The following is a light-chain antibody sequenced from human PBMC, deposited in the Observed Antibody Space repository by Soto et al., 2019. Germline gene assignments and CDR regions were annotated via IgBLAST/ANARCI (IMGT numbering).Light chain of an antibody. Sequence: QSVLTQPPSVSGAPGQRVTISCTGSGSNIGAGFDVHWYQQLPGTAPKLLIYGNSNRPSGVPDRFSGSKSGTSASLAITGLQDEDEADYYCQSYDGGLSGYVFGPGTKLTVL. J-gene: IGLJ1*01. CDR3: QSYDGGLSGYV. V-gene: IGLV1-40*01. CDR1: GSNIGAGFD. CDR2: GNS.